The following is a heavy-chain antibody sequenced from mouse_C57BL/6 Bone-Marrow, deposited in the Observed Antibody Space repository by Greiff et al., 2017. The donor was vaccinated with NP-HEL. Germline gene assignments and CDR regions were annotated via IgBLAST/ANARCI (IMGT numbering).Heavy chain of an antibody. J-gene: IGHJ2*01. V-gene: IGHV5-4*01. Sequence: DVKLVESGGGLVKPGGSLKLSCAASGFTFSSYAMSWVRQTPEKRLEWVATISDGGSYTYYPDNVKGRFTISRDNAKNNLYLQMSHLKSEDTAMYYCAREYPYYFDYWGQGTTLTVSS. CDR1: GFTFSSYA. CDR3: AREYPYYFDY. D-gene: IGHD5-1-1*01. CDR2: ISDGGSYT.